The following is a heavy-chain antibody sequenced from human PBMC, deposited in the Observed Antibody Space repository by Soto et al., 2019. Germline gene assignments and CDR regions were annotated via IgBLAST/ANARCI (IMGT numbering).Heavy chain of an antibody. Sequence: EVQLVDSGGDLVQPGGSLRLSCAASGFSFGSSWMTWVRQAPGKGLEWVANIKKDGSKINYLDSVRGRFTVSRDNGKNALYLEMNSRIAEDTGLYYCARDVSPASSSLYLDAFDSWGQGTVVTVSS. J-gene: IGHJ3*02. CDR2: IKKDGSKI. CDR1: GFSFGSSW. CDR3: ARDVSPASSSLYLDAFDS. V-gene: IGHV3-7*05. D-gene: IGHD6-13*01.